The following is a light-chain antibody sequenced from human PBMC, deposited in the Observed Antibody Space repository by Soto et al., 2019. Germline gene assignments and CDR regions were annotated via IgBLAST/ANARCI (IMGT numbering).Light chain of an antibody. V-gene: IGKV3-20*01. CDR3: QQHGQWPIT. J-gene: IGKJ5*01. CDR2: AAS. Sequence: EIVLTQSPGTLSLSPGDRATLSCRASETVTGKYLAWYQQKAGQAPRLLIFAASNRATGIPDRFSGSGSGTEFTLTISSLQPEDFATYYCQQHGQWPITFGQGTRLENK. CDR1: ETVTGKY.